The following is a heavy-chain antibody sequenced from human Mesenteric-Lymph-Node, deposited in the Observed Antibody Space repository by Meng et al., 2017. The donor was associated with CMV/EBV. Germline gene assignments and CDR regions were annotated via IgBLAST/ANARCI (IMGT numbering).Heavy chain of an antibody. CDR1: GFTVSWNA. V-gene: IGHV3-21*04. CDR2: ISSGSPYI. Sequence: GESLKISCGVSGFTVSWNAMNWVRQAPGKGLEWISSISSGSPYIYYTDSVKGRFTISRDNAENSLYLQMNSLRAEDTAVYYCAKDREERWDVFDYWGQGTLVTVSS. D-gene: IGHD5-24*01. J-gene: IGHJ4*02. CDR3: AKDREERWDVFDY.